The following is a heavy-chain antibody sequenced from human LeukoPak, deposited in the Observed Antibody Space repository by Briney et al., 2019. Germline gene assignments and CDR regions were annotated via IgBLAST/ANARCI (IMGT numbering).Heavy chain of an antibody. CDR1: GFTFSDYY. CDR3: VRDTSLVVVVPTARQDWFDP. CDR2: ISGTTSNT. V-gene: IGHV3-11*06. D-gene: IGHD2-2*01. J-gene: IGHJ5*02. Sequence: PGGSLRLSCVASGFTFSDYYMSWIRQAPGKGLEWVSYISGTTSNTKYADSVKGRFTISRDNAKNSLYLQMKSLRAEDTAVYYCVRDTSLVVVVPTARQDWFDPWGQGTLVTVSS.